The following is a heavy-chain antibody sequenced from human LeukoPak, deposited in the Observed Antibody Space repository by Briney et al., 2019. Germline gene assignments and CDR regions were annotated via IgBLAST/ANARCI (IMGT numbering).Heavy chain of an antibody. J-gene: IGHJ4*02. CDR1: GFTFRSYA. V-gene: IGHV3-23*01. CDR2: INDSGGST. Sequence: GGSLRLSCAASGFTFRSYAMSWVRQAPGKGLEWVSTINDSGGSTYHADSVKGRFTTSRDNSKNMLHLQMNSLRAEDTAVYYCARSSISGFDYWGQGTLVTVSS. D-gene: IGHD3-3*02. CDR3: ARSSISGFDY.